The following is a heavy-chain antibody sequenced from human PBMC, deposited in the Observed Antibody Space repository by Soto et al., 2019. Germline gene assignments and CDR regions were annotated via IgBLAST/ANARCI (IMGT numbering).Heavy chain of an antibody. D-gene: IGHD6-19*01. Sequence: SETLSLTCSVSGVSVTSYHWSWIRQFPGKGLEWIGYIYYSGSTSYNPSLKSRVTISVDTSKNQFSLKLRSVTAADTAVYYCASDRSSGWDQGYGMDVWGQGTTVTVSS. CDR1: GVSVTSYH. CDR2: IYYSGST. CDR3: ASDRSSGWDQGYGMDV. J-gene: IGHJ6*02. V-gene: IGHV4-59*02.